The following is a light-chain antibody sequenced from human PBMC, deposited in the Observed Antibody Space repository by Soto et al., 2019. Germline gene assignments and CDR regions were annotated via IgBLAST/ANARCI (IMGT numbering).Light chain of an antibody. J-gene: IGKJ1*01. CDR1: QSVSGN. V-gene: IGKV3-15*01. CDR3: QQYDNWPRT. CDR2: GAS. Sequence: EIVVTQSPATLSVSPGERATLSCRASQSVSGNLAWYQQKPGQAPRLLIDGASTRATGIPARFSGRGSGTEFTLIISSLQSEDFAVYYCQQYDNWPRTFGQGTKVDIK.